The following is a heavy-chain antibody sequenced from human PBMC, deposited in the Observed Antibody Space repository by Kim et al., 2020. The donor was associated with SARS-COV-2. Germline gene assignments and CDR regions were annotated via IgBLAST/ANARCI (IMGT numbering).Heavy chain of an antibody. D-gene: IGHD6-13*01. CDR2: ISGSGGST. Sequence: GGSLRLSCAASGFTFSSYAMSWVRQAPGKGLEWVSAISGSGGSTYYADSVKGRVSISRDNSKNTLNLQMNSQRAEETAVDYCAKGGEGSSEFKDYHYMD. CDR3: AKGGEGSSEFKDYHYMD. V-gene: IGHV3-23*01. J-gene: IGHJ6*03. CDR1: GFTFSSYA.